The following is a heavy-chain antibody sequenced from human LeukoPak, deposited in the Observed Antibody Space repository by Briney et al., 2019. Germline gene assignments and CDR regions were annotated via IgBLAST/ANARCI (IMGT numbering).Heavy chain of an antibody. Sequence: SGPTLVNPTQTLTLTCTFSGFSLSTSGVGVGWIRQPPGKALEWLALIYWDDDKRYSPSLKSRLTNTKDTSKNQVVLTMTNMDPVDTATYYCAHRVPLDSSGYYYGYFDYWGQGTLVTVSS. V-gene: IGHV2-5*02. CDR2: IYWDDDK. CDR1: GFSLSTSGVG. CDR3: AHRVPLDSSGYYYGYFDY. J-gene: IGHJ4*02. D-gene: IGHD3-22*01.